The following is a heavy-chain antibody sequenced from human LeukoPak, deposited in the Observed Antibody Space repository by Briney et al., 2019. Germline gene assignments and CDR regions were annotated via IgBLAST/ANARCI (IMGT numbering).Heavy chain of an antibody. CDR3: ARDRVVVATIFDY. CDR1: GFTFSSYA. Sequence: PGGSLRLSCAASGFTFSSYAMHWVRQAPGKGLEWMAVISYDGSNKYYADSVKGRFTISRDNSKNTLYLQMNSLRAEDTAVYYCARDRVVVATIFDYWGQGTLVTVSS. J-gene: IGHJ4*02. CDR2: ISYDGSNK. V-gene: IGHV3-30-3*01. D-gene: IGHD5-12*01.